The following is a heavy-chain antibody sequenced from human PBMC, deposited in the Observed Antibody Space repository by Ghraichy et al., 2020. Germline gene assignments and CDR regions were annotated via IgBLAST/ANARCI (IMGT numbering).Heavy chain of an antibody. CDR2: IRSKANSYAT. CDR1: GFIFSDSA. D-gene: IGHD1-20*01. Sequence: GESLNISCAASGFIFSDSAMHWVRQASGKGLEWIGRIRSKANSYATGYSASVTGRFIVSRDDSKNTAYLQMNSLRSEDTAVYYCTRGITGRVGMDVWGQGTTVTVSS. J-gene: IGHJ6*02. V-gene: IGHV3-73*01. CDR3: TRGITGRVGMDV.